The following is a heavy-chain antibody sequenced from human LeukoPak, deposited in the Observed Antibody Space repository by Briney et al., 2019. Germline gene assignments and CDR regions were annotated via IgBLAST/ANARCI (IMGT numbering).Heavy chain of an antibody. V-gene: IGHV1-18*01. Sequence: ASVNVSCKSSGYTFSRYGISWVRQAPGQGLEWMGWISVYYGDTNTNYAQNLQGRVTMTIDTSTSTAYMELRSLTSDDTAVYYCAREGPYSGYDDFDYWGQGTQVTVSS. CDR3: AREGPYSGYDDFDY. J-gene: IGHJ4*02. D-gene: IGHD5-12*01. CDR2: ISVYYGDTNT. CDR1: GYTFSRYG.